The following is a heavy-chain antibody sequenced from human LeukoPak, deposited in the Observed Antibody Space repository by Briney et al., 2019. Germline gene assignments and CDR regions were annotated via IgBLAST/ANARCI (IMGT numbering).Heavy chain of an antibody. J-gene: IGHJ4*02. CDR3: AKDGSSGWYWFEY. V-gene: IGHV3-9*01. CDR2: ISWTSVRL. Sequence: GRSLRLSRAASGCTFDDYAMHWVRQAPGKGLEWVSGISWTSVRLGYADSVNGRFTISRDNAKNSLYLQMNSLRAEDTALYYCAKDGSSGWYWFEYGGQGTLATVSA. D-gene: IGHD6-19*01. CDR1: GCTFDDYA.